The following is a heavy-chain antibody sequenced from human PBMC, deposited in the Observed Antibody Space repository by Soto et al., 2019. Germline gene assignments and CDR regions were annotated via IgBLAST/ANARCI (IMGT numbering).Heavy chain of an antibody. J-gene: IGHJ6*03. Sequence: EVQLVESGGGLVQPGGSLRLSCAASGFTVSSKYMSWVRQAPGKGLEWVSLIQSGGTTYYADSVKGRFTISRDSSKNMLHLQMDSLRAEDTAVYYCARDDILCSGGSCYGVPMDVRGKGTTVTVSS. V-gene: IGHV3-66*01. D-gene: IGHD2-15*01. CDR3: ARDDILCSGGSCYGVPMDV. CDR1: GFTVSSKY. CDR2: IQSGGTT.